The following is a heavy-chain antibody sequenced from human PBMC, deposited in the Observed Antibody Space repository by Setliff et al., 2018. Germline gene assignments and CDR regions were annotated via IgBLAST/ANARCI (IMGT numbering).Heavy chain of an antibody. Sequence: SETLSLTCAVSGVSISDGHFWGWIRQPTGKGLEWIGSIDRTGNRYYNSPLRSRVTLSIDMSRNEFSLELRSMTAADTAMYYCARRDEYLQFREFFDSWGQGILVTVSS. V-gene: IGHV4-38-2*01. D-gene: IGHD3-10*01. CDR2: IDRTGNR. CDR1: GVSISDGHF. J-gene: IGHJ4*02. CDR3: ARRDEYLQFREFFDS.